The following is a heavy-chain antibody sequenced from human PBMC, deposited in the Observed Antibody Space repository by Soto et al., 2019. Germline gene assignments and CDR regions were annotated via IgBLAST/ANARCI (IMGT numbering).Heavy chain of an antibody. J-gene: IGHJ4*02. CDR3: ASLPATSDFDY. V-gene: IGHV4-4*02. D-gene: IGHD2-2*01. Sequence: QVQLQESGPGLVKPSGTLSLTCAVSGGSISSSNWWSWVRQPPGKGLEWIGEIYHSGSTNYNPSRKSPFTISVDKSRTQFSLKLSSVTAADTAVYYCASLPATSDFDYWGQGSLVAVSS. CDR2: IYHSGST. CDR1: GGSISSSNW.